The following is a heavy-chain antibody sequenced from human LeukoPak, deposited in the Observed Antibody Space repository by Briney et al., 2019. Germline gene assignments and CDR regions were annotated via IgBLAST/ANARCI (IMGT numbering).Heavy chain of an antibody. CDR1: GFTFNRFY. Sequence: PGGSLRLSCSASGFTFNRFYLHWVRQAPGKGLEFVSHISSNGATTYYADSVKGRFTISRDNSKNTLCLQMNSLIAEDTAVYYCAKDGYSGYDSLSVFDYWGQGTLVTVSS. V-gene: IGHV3-64*04. CDR2: ISSNGATT. J-gene: IGHJ4*02. D-gene: IGHD5-12*01. CDR3: AKDGYSGYDSLSVFDY.